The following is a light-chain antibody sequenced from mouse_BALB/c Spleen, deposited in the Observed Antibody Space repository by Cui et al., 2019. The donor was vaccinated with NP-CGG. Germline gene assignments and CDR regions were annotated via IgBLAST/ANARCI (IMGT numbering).Light chain of an antibody. Sequence: QALVTQESALTTSPGETVTLTCRSSTGAVTTSNYANWVQEKPDHLFTGLIGGTNNRAPGVPARFSGSLIGDKGALTITGAQTEDEAMYFCALWYSNHWVFGGGTKLTVL. J-gene: IGLJ1*01. CDR3: ALWYSNHWV. CDR1: TGAVTTSNY. CDR2: GTN. V-gene: IGLV1*01.